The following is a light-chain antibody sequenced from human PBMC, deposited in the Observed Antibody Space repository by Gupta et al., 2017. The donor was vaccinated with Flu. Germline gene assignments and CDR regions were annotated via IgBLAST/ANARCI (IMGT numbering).Light chain of an antibody. V-gene: IGLV1-51*01. CDR3: VTCDSSRSDGV. CDR2: DNN. J-gene: IGLJ3*02. CDR1: SSNVGNND. Sequence: KVTITSSGISSNVGNNDVYWYQHHTATSPKLLIYDNNKRRAGTPERFSGSKSGTAATVSITGPQTGDEADYYCVTCDSSRSDGVFGGGTKLTGL.